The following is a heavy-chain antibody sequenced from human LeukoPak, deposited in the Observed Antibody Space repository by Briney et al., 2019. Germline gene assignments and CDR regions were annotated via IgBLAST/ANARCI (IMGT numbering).Heavy chain of an antibody. CDR2: ISSSGSTI. V-gene: IGHV3-11*01. J-gene: IGHJ4*02. Sequence: GGSLRLSCAASGFTFSDYYMSWIRQAPGKGLEWVSYISSSGSTIYYADSVKGRFTISRDNAKNSLYLQMNSLRAEDTAVYYCAGSIAVSNFDYWGQGTLVTVPS. D-gene: IGHD6-19*01. CDR1: GFTFSDYY. CDR3: AGSIAVSNFDY.